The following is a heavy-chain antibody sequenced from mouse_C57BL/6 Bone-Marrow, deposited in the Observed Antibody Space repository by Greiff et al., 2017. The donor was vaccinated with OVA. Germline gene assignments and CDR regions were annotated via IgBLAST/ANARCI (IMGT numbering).Heavy chain of an antibody. CDR2: INPSSGYT. D-gene: IGHD2-2*01. CDR3: TRLWLYAMDY. Sequence: QVQLQQSGAELAKPGASVKLSCKASGYTFTSYWMHWVKQRPGQGLEWIGYINPSSGYTKYNQKFKDKATLTADKSSSTAYMELRSLTSEDSAVYYCTRLWLYAMDYWGQGTSVTVSS. J-gene: IGHJ4*01. V-gene: IGHV1-7*01. CDR1: GYTFTSYW.